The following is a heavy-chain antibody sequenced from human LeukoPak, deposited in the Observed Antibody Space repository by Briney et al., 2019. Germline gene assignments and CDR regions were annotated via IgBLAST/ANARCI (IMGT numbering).Heavy chain of an antibody. V-gene: IGHV3-30*02. D-gene: IGHD6-13*01. CDR3: AKDQGSSWYAYFDY. J-gene: IGHJ4*02. CDR2: IRYDGTNK. CDR1: EFTFSNYW. Sequence: GGSPRLSCAASEFTFSNYWMTWVRQAPGKGLEWVAFIRYDGTNKYYADSVKGRFTISRDNSKNTLFLQMNSLRDEDTALYYCAKDQGSSWYAYFDYWGQGTLVTVSS.